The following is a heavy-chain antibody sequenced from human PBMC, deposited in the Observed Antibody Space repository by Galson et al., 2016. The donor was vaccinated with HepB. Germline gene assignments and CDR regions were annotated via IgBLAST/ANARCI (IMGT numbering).Heavy chain of an antibody. CDR1: GGSINSGGYS. CDR3: ARGAPGDYYYGMDV. CDR2: IYYRGAT. J-gene: IGHJ6*02. V-gene: IGHV4-30-2*01. Sequence: TLSLTCAVSGGSINSGGYSWSWIRQPPGKGLEYIGYIYYRGATYYNPSLKSRVTISVDRAKNQVSLTLTSVTAADTAVYYCARGAPGDYYYGMDVWGQGTTVTVSS.